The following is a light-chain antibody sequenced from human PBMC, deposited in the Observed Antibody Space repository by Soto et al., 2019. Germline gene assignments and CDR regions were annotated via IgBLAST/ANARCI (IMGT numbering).Light chain of an antibody. J-gene: IGKJ4*01. CDR3: QQYDNLPLT. V-gene: IGKV1-33*01. CDR2: DAS. CDR1: QEISNY. Sequence: DIQMTQSPSSLSASVGDRVTITCQASQEISNYLNWYQQKPGKAPKLLIYDASNLETGVPSRFSGSGSGTDFTFTISSLQPEDIATYYCQQYDNLPLTFGGGTKV.